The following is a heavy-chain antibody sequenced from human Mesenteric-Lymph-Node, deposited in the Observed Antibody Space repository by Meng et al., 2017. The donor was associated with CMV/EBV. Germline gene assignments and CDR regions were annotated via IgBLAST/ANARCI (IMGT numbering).Heavy chain of an antibody. Sequence: GGSLRLSCAASGFTFSSYSMNWVRQAPGKGLEWVSSISSSSSYIYYADSVKGRFTISRDNAKNSLYLQMNSLRAEDTAVYYCARDYYRKLRDGDVDYWGQGTLVTVSS. CDR1: GFTFSSYS. CDR2: ISSSSSYI. V-gene: IGHV3-21*01. CDR3: ARDYYRKLRDGDVDY. J-gene: IGHJ4*02. D-gene: IGHD4-11*01.